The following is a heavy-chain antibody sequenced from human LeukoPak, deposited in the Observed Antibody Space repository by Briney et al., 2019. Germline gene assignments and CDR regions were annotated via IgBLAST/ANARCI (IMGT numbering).Heavy chain of an antibody. CDR2: MNPNSGNT. CDR3: ASQSAGGVMD. CDR1: GYTFTSYG. Sequence: ASVKVSCKASGYTFTSYGISWVRQAPGQGLEWMGWMNPNSGNTGYAQKFQGRVTITRNTSISTAYMELSSLRSEDTAVYYCASQSAGGVMDWGQGTLVTVSS. D-gene: IGHD3-3*01. J-gene: IGHJ4*02. V-gene: IGHV1-8*03.